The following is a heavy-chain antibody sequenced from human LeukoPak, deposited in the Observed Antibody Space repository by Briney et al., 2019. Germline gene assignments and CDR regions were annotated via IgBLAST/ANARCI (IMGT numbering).Heavy chain of an antibody. Sequence: SETLSLTCVVSGYSISSAYYWGWIRQPPGKGLEWIGRIYHSGDTYYNPSLKSRVTISVDTSKNQFSLKLSSVTAADTAVYYCARDLGYCTNGVCYNNWFDPWAQGTLVTVSS. D-gene: IGHD2-8*01. V-gene: IGHV4-38-2*02. CDR2: IYHSGDT. CDR1: GYSISSAYY. CDR3: ARDLGYCTNGVCYNNWFDP. J-gene: IGHJ5*02.